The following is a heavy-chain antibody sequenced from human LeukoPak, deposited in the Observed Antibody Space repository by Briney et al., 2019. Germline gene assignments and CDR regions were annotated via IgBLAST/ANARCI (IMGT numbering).Heavy chain of an antibody. CDR2: MNPNSGST. CDR3: ARGQRANSLNP. J-gene: IGHJ5*02. V-gene: IGHV1-8*03. Sequence: ASVKVSCKASGYTFTTYDISWVRQATGQGLEWMGWMNPNSGSTGYAQRFQGRVTITRNTSISTAYMELSSLRFEDTAVYYCARGQRANSLNPWGQGTLVTVSS. D-gene: IGHD1-1*01. CDR1: GYTFTTYD.